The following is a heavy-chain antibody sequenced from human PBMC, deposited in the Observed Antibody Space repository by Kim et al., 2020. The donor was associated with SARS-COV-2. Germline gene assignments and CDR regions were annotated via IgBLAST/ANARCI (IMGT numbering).Heavy chain of an antibody. Sequence: SGKGRFTIARDNSKNTLYLQMNSLRAEDTAVYYCASDMSIAARAYYGMDVWGQGTTVTVSS. CDR3: ASDMSIAARAYYGMDV. V-gene: IGHV3-30*01. J-gene: IGHJ6*02. D-gene: IGHD6-6*01.